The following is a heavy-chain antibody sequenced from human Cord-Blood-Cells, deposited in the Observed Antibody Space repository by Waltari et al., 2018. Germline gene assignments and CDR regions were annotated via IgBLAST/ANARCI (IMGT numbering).Heavy chain of an antibody. CDR2: IGYEGSNK. CDR3: ARGDFWSGYYYYYYMDV. J-gene: IGHJ6*03. V-gene: IGHV3-33*01. Sequence: QVQLVESGGGVVQPGRSLRLSCAASGFTFSSYGMLWVRQAPGKGLEWVEVIGYEGSNKNYADSVKGRFTISRDNSKNTRNLQRNSLGAEDTAVYYCARGDFWSGYYYYYYMDVWGKGTTVTVSS. CDR1: GFTFSSYG. D-gene: IGHD3-3*01.